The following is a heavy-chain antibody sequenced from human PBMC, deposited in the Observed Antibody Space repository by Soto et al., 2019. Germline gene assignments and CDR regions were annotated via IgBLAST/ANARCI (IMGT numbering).Heavy chain of an antibody. CDR2: IIPIFGTA. CDR3: ARSPSYYDILTGYYRPQGMDV. V-gene: IGHV1-69*13. CDR1: GGTFSSYA. Sequence: SVKVSCKASGGTFSSYAISWVRQAPGQGLEWMGGIIPIFGTANYAQKFQGRVTITADESTSTAYMELSSLRSEDTAVYYCARSPSYYDILTGYYRPQGMDVWGQGTTVTVSS. D-gene: IGHD3-9*01. J-gene: IGHJ6*02.